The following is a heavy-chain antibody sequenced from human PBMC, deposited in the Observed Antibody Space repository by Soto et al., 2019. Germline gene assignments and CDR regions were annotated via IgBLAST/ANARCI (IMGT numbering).Heavy chain of an antibody. D-gene: IGHD3-10*01. J-gene: IGHJ4*02. CDR3: ARENSGSPGDY. V-gene: IGHV4-59*01. CDR1: GASIDNYY. CDR2: VYHNGNT. Sequence: SETLSLTCTVSGASIDNYYWSWIRQPPGEGLEWIAYVYHNGNTNYNPSLKSRVTISLDTSKNQFSLKLNSVTAADTAMYYCARENSGSPGDYWGQGILVTVSS.